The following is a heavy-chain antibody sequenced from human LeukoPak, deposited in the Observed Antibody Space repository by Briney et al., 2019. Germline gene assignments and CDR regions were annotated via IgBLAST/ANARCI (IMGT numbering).Heavy chain of an antibody. D-gene: IGHD2-2*02. J-gene: IGHJ5*02. Sequence: ASVKVSCKSSGYTFTSYGISWVRQAPGQGLEWMGWLSDYNGNTNYAQKLQGRVTMTTDTSTSTAYMELRSLRSDDTAVYYCARAGYCSSTSCYSRDNWFDPWGQGTLVTVSS. CDR1: GYTFTSYG. V-gene: IGHV1-18*01. CDR3: ARAGYCSSTSCYSRDNWFDP. CDR2: LSDYNGNT.